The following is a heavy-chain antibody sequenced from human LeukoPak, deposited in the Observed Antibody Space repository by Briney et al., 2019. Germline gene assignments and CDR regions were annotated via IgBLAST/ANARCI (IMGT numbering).Heavy chain of an antibody. D-gene: IGHD6-6*01. CDR1: GYTFTSYD. CDR3: ARGGQLSTGAYFDY. CDR2: IIPILNIA. V-gene: IGHV1-69*04. J-gene: IGHJ4*02. Sequence: GASVKVSCKASGYTFTSYDINWVRQAPGQGLEWMGRIIPILNIANYAQKFQGRVTITADKSTSTAYMDLSSLTSEDTAVYYCARGGQLSTGAYFDYWGQGTLVTIAS.